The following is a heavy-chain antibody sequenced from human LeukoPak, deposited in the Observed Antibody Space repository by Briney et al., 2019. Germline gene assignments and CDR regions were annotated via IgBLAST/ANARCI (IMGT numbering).Heavy chain of an antibody. CDR3: AKILGSGQYFDY. J-gene: IGHJ4*02. Sequence: GGSLRLSCAASGFTFDSYAMSWVRQAPGKGLEWVSAISSGGGTYYADSVKGRFTISRDNSKNTLYLQMNSLRAEDTAFYYCAKILGSGQYFDYWGQGTLVTVSS. D-gene: IGHD3-3*01. V-gene: IGHV3-23*01. CDR2: ISSGGGT. CDR1: GFTFDSYA.